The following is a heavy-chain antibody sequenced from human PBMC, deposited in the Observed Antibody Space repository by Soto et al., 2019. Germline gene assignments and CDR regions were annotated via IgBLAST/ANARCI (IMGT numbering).Heavy chain of an antibody. CDR3: ARDQSFDRSYYYGIDF. CDR1: GYPFTHYG. V-gene: IGHV1-18*01. J-gene: IGHJ6*02. Sequence: QVQLVQSGAEVKKPGASVKVSCKSSGYPFTHYGITWIRQAPGQGLEWMGWISPFNGNTNYGQTLQGRVTLTTDTSKSTVYMELRSLRSDDTAVYYCARDQSFDRSYYYGIDFWGQGTTVTVSS. D-gene: IGHD3-22*01. CDR2: ISPFNGNT.